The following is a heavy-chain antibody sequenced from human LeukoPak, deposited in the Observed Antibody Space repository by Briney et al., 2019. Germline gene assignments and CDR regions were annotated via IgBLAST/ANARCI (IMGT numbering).Heavy chain of an antibody. D-gene: IGHD4-23*01. CDR2: ISYDGSNK. V-gene: IGHV3-30*18. Sequence: GGSLRLSCAASGFTFSSYGMHWVRQAPGKGLEWVAVISYDGSNKYYADSVKGRFTISRDNSKNTLYLQMNSLRAEDTAVYYCAKDRYMTTVVIGYWGQGTLVTVSS. CDR3: AKDRYMTTVVIGY. J-gene: IGHJ4*02. CDR1: GFTFSSYG.